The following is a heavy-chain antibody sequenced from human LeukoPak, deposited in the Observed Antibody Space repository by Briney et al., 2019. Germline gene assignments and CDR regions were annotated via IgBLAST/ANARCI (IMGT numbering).Heavy chain of an antibody. Sequence: PGGSLRLSCAASGFTFSSYGMHWVRQAPGKGLEWVAFIRYDGSNKYYADSVKGRFTISRDNSKNTLYLQMNSLRAEDTAVYYCARAPPGGYCSGGSCYYNYWGQGTLVTVSS. CDR3: ARAPPGGYCSGGSCYYNY. D-gene: IGHD2-15*01. J-gene: IGHJ4*02. V-gene: IGHV3-30*02. CDR1: GFTFSSYG. CDR2: IRYDGSNK.